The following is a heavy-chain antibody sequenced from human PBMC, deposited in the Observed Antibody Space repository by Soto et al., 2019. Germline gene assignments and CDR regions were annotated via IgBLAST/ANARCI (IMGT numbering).Heavy chain of an antibody. D-gene: IGHD3-3*01. Sequence: GASLKISCKCSGYDFTNYWIGCVRQIPGRGLEWLGIIYPGDADTRYSPPFQVQVTMSAVKSISSAYPHWSNLRASDTATYYCARTFGVGSPYYYYGRGVRAQGTTVTVSS. V-gene: IGHV5-51*01. J-gene: IGHJ6*01. CDR3: ARTFGVGSPYYYYGRGV. CDR1: GYDFTNYW. CDR2: IYPGDADT.